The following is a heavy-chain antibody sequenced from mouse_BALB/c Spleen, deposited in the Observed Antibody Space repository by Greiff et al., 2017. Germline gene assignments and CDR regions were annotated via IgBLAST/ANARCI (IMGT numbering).Heavy chain of an antibody. CDR1: GFSLTSYG. D-gene: IGHD1-1*01. J-gene: IGHJ4*01. Sequence: VKLMESGPDLVAPSQSLSITCTVSGFSLTSYGVHWVRQPPGKGLEWLVVIWSDGSTTYNSALKSRLSISKDNSKSQVFLKMNSLQTDDTAMYYCARSFYYGSLMDYWGQGTSVTVSS. CDR2: IWSDGST. CDR3: ARSFYYGSLMDY. V-gene: IGHV2-6-2*01.